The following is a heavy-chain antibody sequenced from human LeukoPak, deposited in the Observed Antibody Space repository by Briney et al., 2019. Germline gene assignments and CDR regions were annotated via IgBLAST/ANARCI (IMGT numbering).Heavy chain of an antibody. CDR2: INHSGST. J-gene: IGHJ4*02. V-gene: IGHV4-34*01. D-gene: IGHD2-2*01. CDR3: ARADSSTSQAPFFDY. Sequence: PSETLSLTCAVSGGSFSGHYWTWIRQPPGKGLEWIGEINHSGSTNYNPSLKSRVTISVDTSKNQFSLKLSSVTAADTAVYYCARADSSTSQAPFFDYWGQGTLVTVSS. CDR1: GGSFSGHY.